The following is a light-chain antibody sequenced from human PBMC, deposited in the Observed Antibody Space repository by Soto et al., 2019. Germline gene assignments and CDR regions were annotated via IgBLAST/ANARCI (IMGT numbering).Light chain of an antibody. CDR3: QQYNNWPLWT. CDR2: GAS. Sequence: EIVMTQSPATLSVSPGERATLSCRASQSVRGNLAWYQQKPGQAPRLLIYGASTRATGIPARFSGSGSGTEFTLTISSLQSEDFAVYYCQQYNNWPLWTFGQGTKVEIK. V-gene: IGKV3-15*01. CDR1: QSVRGN. J-gene: IGKJ1*01.